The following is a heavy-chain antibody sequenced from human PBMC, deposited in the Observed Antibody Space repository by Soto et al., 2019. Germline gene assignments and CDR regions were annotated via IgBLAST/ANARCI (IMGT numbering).Heavy chain of an antibody. CDR2: INHSGST. Sequence: PSYTLYVTRAFYGGSFSGYYWSWSRKPTGKGLEWMGEINHSGSTNYNPSLKSRVTISVDTSKNQFSLKLSSVTAADTAVYYCARGPPRGYCSSTSCYCYYYYGMDVWGQGTTVTVSS. CDR1: GGSFSGYY. CDR3: ARGPPRGYCSSTSCYCYYYYGMDV. V-gene: IGHV4-34*01. D-gene: IGHD2-2*01. J-gene: IGHJ6*02.